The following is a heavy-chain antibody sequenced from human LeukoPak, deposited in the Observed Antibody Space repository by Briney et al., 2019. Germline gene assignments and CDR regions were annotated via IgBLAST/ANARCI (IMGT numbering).Heavy chain of an antibody. J-gene: IGHJ5*02. V-gene: IGHV3-15*01. D-gene: IGHD3-22*01. Sequence: GGSLRLSCAASGITFSRFWMSWVRQAPGKGLEWVGRIRSNSDGGTIDYAAPVKGRFTLSRDDSKTTLYLQMNSLQTEDTAVYYCATDFYDSTWGQGTLVTVSS. CDR2: IRSNSDGGTI. CDR1: GITFSRFW. CDR3: ATDFYDST.